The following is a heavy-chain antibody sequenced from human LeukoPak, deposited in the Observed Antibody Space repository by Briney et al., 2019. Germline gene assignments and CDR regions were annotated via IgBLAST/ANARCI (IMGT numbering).Heavy chain of an antibody. CDR2: ISPDGGNK. V-gene: IGHV3-7*01. J-gene: IGHJ4*02. D-gene: IGHD3-16*01. Sequence: PGGSLRLSCAASGFTFKTYWMNWVRQAPGKGLEWVANISPDGGNKYFVDSVKGRFSISRDNANNLVYLHMSSLRAEDTAVYYFMTSAGYWGQGIRVTVSA. CDR1: GFTFKTYW. CDR3: MTSAGY.